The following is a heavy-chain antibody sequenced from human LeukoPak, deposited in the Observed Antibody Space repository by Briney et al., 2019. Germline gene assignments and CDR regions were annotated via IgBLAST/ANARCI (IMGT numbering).Heavy chain of an antibody. Sequence: PGRSLRLSCAASGFTFSSYGMQWVRQAPGKGLEWVAVVSSDGRATYYADSVKGRFTISRDSSKNTLYLQMNSLGTEDTAVYYCAREGYFDYWGQGTLVTVSS. CDR2: VSSDGRAT. CDR1: GFTFSSYG. V-gene: IGHV3-30*03. CDR3: AREGYFDY. J-gene: IGHJ4*02.